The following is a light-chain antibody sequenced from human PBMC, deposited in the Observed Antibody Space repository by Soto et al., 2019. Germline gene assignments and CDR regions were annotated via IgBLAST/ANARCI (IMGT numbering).Light chain of an antibody. CDR3: QQRYSTPWT. V-gene: IGKV3-20*01. CDR2: GAS. Sequence: EIVLTQSPGTLSLSPGARATLSCRASQSVSSSYLAWYQQKPGQAPRLLIYGASSRATGIPDRFSGSGSGTDFTLTISSLQPEEGATDDCQQRYSTPWTFGQGTKVDIK. CDR1: QSVSSSY. J-gene: IGKJ1*01.